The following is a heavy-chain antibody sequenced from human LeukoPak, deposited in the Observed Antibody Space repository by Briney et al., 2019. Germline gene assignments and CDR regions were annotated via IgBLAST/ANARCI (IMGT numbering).Heavy chain of an antibody. CDR1: GGTFSSFA. CDR2: IIPILGIA. V-gene: IGHV1-69*04. Sequence: ASVKCSCKASGGTFSSFAISWVRQGPGPGLEWMGRIIPILGIANYAQKFQGRVTITADKSTSTAYMELSSLRSEDTAVYYCARHCSGGSCYGYNWFDPWGQGTLVTVSS. J-gene: IGHJ5*02. D-gene: IGHD2-15*01. CDR3: ARHCSGGSCYGYNWFDP.